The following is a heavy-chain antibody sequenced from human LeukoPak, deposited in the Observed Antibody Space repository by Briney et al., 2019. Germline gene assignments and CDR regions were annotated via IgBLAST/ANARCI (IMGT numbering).Heavy chain of an antibody. V-gene: IGHV3-53*01. J-gene: IGHJ4*02. CDR1: GFIVSSNY. CDR3: AAPRGSYFDY. Sequence: GGSLRLSCAASGFIVSSNYMNWVRQAPGKGLECVSVIYSGGSTYYADSVKGRFTISRDNSKNTLYLQMNSLRAEDTAVYYCAAPRGSYFDYWGQGTLVTVSS. D-gene: IGHD1-26*01. CDR2: IYSGGST.